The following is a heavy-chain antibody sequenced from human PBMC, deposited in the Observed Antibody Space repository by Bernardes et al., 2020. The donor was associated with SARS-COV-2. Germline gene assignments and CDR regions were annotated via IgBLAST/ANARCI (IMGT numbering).Heavy chain of an antibody. CDR1: GFSFGAYW. Sequence: GGSLRLSCAVSGFSFGAYWMSWVRQAPGKGLDWVANIKEDGSEKYYLDSVRGRFIISRDNAENSLYLQMNSLRVDDTAVYYCAFLGTNNYFDYWGQGTLVTVSS. J-gene: IGHJ4*02. CDR3: AFLGTNNYFDY. D-gene: IGHD3-10*01. V-gene: IGHV3-7*03. CDR2: IKEDGSEK.